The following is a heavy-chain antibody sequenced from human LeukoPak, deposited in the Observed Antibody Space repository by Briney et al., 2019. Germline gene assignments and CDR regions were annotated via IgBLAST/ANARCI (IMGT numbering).Heavy chain of an antibody. CDR3: ARDSVGATTRGTAYFDY. CDR1: GFSVSSSH. Sequence: GGSLRLSCAASGFSVSSSHMSWVRQAPGKGLEWVSVIYSGGTTYYPDSVKGRFTISRDNSKNTLYLQMNSLRAEDTAVYYCARDSVGATTRGTAYFDYWGQGTLVTVSS. CDR2: IYSGGTT. D-gene: IGHD1-26*01. J-gene: IGHJ4*02. V-gene: IGHV3-53*05.